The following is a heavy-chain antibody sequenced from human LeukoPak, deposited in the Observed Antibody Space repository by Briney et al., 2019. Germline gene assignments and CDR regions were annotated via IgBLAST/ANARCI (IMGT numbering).Heavy chain of an antibody. Sequence: SETLSLTCAVSGGSICSNSYYWGWIRQPPGKGLEWIGSIYYSGSTYYNPSLKSRVTISVDTSKNQFSLKLSSVTAADTAVYYCARTRYYYNSRSYGAPYYFDYWGQGTLVTVSS. V-gene: IGHV4-39*01. D-gene: IGHD3-10*01. CDR1: GGSICSNSYY. J-gene: IGHJ4*02. CDR2: IYYSGST. CDR3: ARTRYYYNSRSYGAPYYFDY.